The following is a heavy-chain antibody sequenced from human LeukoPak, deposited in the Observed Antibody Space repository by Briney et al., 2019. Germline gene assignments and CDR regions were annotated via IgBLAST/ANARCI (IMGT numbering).Heavy chain of an antibody. J-gene: IGHJ4*02. D-gene: IGHD5-12*01. CDR3: AKTGSGYYYFDY. V-gene: IGHV3-23*01. CDR2: VSGSGDVT. Sequence: GGSLRLSCAASGFTFSTYAMSWVRQAPGKGLEWVSIVSGSGDVTYYADSAKGRFTISRDNSKNTVYLQMNGLRAEDTAVYYCAKTGSGYYYFDYWGQGTLVTVSS. CDR1: GFTFSTYA.